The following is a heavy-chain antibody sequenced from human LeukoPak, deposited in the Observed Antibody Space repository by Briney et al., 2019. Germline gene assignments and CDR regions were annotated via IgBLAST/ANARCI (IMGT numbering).Heavy chain of an antibody. CDR3: ARRNVLTEGEAFDI. CDR2: IYDSRST. J-gene: IGHJ3*02. CDR1: GGSTSSYY. D-gene: IGHD3-9*01. Sequence: SETLSLTCTVSGGSTSSYYWTWIRQPPGEGLEWIGYIYDSRSTNYNPSLNSRVTISADASKNQFSLKLNSVTAADTAVYYCARRNVLTEGEAFDIWGQGTMVTVSS. V-gene: IGHV4-59*08.